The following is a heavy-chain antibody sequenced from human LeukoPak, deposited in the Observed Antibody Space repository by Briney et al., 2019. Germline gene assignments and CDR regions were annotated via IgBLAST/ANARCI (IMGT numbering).Heavy chain of an antibody. CDR1: GFTFSSYG. Sequence: GGSLRLSCAASGFTFSSYGMHWVRQAPGKGLEWVAFIRYDGSNKYYADSVKGRFTISRDNSKNTLYLQMNSLRAEDTAVYYCTKDIVVVQNGDYWGQGTLVTVSS. CDR2: IRYDGSNK. CDR3: TKDIVVVQNGDY. V-gene: IGHV3-30*02. J-gene: IGHJ4*02. D-gene: IGHD2-2*01.